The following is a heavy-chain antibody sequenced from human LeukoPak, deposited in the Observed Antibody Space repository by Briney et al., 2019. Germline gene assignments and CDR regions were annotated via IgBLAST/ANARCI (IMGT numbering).Heavy chain of an antibody. CDR1: GFSFSTYG. CDR3: EKDEVWDYYGDYNFDY. D-gene: IGHD4-17*01. V-gene: IGHV3-23*01. Sequence: PGGSLRLSCEVSGFSFSTYGMSWVRQVPGKGLEWVAYISASGGTTHYGDSVKGRFTISRDNSENTLYLQMDSLRVEDTAEYYCEKDEVWDYYGDYNFDYWGQGTLVTVSS. J-gene: IGHJ4*02. CDR2: ISASGGTT.